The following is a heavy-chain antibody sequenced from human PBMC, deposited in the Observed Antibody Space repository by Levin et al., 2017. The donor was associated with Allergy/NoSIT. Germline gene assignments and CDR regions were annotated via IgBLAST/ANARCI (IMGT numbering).Heavy chain of an antibody. J-gene: IGHJ6*02. D-gene: IGHD5/OR15-5a*01. CDR3: ARDRIIVSGGNDYYYGMDV. CDR1: GGSVSSGTYY. CDR2: ISYRGVT. Sequence: ETLSLTCSVSGGSVSSGTYYWSWIRRPPGKGLEWIGYISYRGVTKYNPSLKSRVTISVDTSKNDFSLKVTSVTAADTAVYYCARDRIIVSGGNDYYYGMDVWGQGTTVIVSS. V-gene: IGHV4-61*03.